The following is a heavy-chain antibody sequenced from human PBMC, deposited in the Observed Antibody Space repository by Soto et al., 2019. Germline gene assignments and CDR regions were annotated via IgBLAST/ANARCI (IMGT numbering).Heavy chain of an antibody. CDR1: GFSFSKFA. Sequence: PGGSLRLSCAASGFSFSKFAMHWVRQAPGKGLECVAVIWFDGSKRDYADSVKGRFTISRDNAKNSLYLQMNSLRAEDTALYYCAKESARDSSGPDFDYWGQGTLVTVSS. J-gene: IGHJ4*02. V-gene: IGHV3-33*03. CDR2: IWFDGSKR. D-gene: IGHD3-22*01. CDR3: AKESARDSSGPDFDY.